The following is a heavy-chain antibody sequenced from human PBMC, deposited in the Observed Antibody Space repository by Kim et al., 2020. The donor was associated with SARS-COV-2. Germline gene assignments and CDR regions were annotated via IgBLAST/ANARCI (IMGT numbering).Heavy chain of an antibody. D-gene: IGHD5-12*01. J-gene: IGHJ4*02. CDR3: AKERSEMANAGFDY. V-gene: IGHV3-43*01. CDR2: ISWDGGST. CDR1: GFTFDDYT. Sequence: GGSLRLSCAASGFTFDDYTMHWVRQAPGKGLEWVSVISWDGGSTYYADAVKGRFTISRDNSKNSLYLQMNSLRTEDTALYYCAKERSEMANAGFDYWGPGTPVTVS.